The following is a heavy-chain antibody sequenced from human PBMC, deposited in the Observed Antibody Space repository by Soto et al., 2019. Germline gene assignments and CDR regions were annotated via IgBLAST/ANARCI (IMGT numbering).Heavy chain of an antibody. CDR1: GFTFSSYA. Sequence: QVQLVESGGGVVQPGRSLRLSCAASGFTFSSYAMHWVRQAPGKGLEWVAVISYDGSNKYYADSVKGRFTISRDNSKNXLXLXLNSLRAEDTAVYYCARDRFRYNWNDFPYYYYGMDVWGQGTTVTVSS. CDR2: ISYDGSNK. D-gene: IGHD1-1*01. CDR3: ARDRFRYNWNDFPYYYYGMDV. V-gene: IGHV3-30-3*01. J-gene: IGHJ6*02.